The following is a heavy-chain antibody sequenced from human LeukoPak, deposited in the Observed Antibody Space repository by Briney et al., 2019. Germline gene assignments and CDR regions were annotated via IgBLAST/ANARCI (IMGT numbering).Heavy chain of an antibody. CDR1: GFTLSDSW. Sequence: GGSLRLSCAASGFTLSDSWMHWVRQAPGKGLVWVSRSNGDGSSTTYGDSVKGRFTISRDNSKNTLYLQMNSLRAEDTAVYYCARIIGATPEDYWGQGTLVTVSS. V-gene: IGHV3-74*01. CDR3: ARIIGATPEDY. J-gene: IGHJ4*02. CDR2: SNGDGSST. D-gene: IGHD1-26*01.